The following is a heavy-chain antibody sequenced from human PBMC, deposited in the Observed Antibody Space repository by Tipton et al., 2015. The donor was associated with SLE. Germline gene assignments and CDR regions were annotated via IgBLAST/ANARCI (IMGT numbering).Heavy chain of an antibody. J-gene: IGHJ4*02. CDR2: INPNSGGT. Sequence: QVQLVQSGAEVKKPGESLKISCKGSGYTFTGYYMHWVRQAPGQGLEWMGRINPNSGGTNYAQKFQGRVTMTRDTSISTAYMELSRLTSDDTAVYYCATRGGGYCSSTSCLGYWGQGTLVTVSS. CDR3: ATRGGGYCSSTSCLGY. CDR1: GYTFTGYY. D-gene: IGHD2-2*01. V-gene: IGHV1-2*06.